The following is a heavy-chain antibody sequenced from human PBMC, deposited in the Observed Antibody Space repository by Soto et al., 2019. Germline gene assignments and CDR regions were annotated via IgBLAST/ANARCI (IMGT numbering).Heavy chain of an antibody. D-gene: IGHD6-13*01. CDR3: ARDRVTYNGNYRGEQQLVRDRRFDP. Sequence: QLQLQESGSGLVKPSQTLSLTCAVSGGSISSGGYSWSWIRQPPGKGLEWIGYIYHSGSTYYNPSLKSRATIAGDRSKNQFALQLSSVTAADTAGYYCARDRVTYNGNYRGEQQLVRDRRFDPGGQGTLVTVSS. CDR2: IYHSGST. CDR1: GGSISSGGYS. J-gene: IGHJ5*02. V-gene: IGHV4-30-2*01.